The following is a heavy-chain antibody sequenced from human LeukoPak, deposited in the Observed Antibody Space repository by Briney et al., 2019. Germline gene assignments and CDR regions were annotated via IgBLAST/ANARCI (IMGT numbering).Heavy chain of an antibody. Sequence: GGSLRLSCAASGFPFSDYWMHWVRQVPGKWLEWVSRINSDGSRISYADSVRGRFTISRDNARNTVYLQMNSLRVEDTAVYYCATSPVISRDWGQGTLVSVSS. J-gene: IGHJ4*02. CDR1: GFPFSDYW. V-gene: IGHV3-74*01. CDR3: ATSPVISRD. D-gene: IGHD3-22*01. CDR2: INSDGSRI.